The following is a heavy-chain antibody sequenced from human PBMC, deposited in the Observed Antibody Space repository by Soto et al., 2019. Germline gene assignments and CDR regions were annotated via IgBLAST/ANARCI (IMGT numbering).Heavy chain of an antibody. V-gene: IGHV4-61*08. Sequence: PSETLSLTCTVSGGSVSSDETYWSWIRQSPGKGLEWIGYISFRGNTNSNPSLKSRVTISADTSKNQFSLKMRSVTAADTAVYYCAREIILGICHSWGRGTLVTVSP. CDR3: AREIILGICHS. J-gene: IGHJ4*02. CDR1: GGSVSSDETY. D-gene: IGHD7-27*01. CDR2: ISFRGNT.